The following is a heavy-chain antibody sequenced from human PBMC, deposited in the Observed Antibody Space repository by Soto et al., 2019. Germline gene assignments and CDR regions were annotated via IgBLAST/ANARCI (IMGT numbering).Heavy chain of an antibody. D-gene: IGHD3-22*01. Sequence: LRLSCAASGFTFSSYSMNWVRQAPGKGLEWVSYISSSSSTIYYADSVKGRFTISRDNSKNSLYLQMNSLRDEDTAVYYCVSDAALYYYDSSGYYFSHDAFDIWGQGTMVTVSS. V-gene: IGHV3-48*02. J-gene: IGHJ3*02. CDR3: VSDAALYYYDSSGYYFSHDAFDI. CDR2: ISSSSSTI. CDR1: GFTFSSYS.